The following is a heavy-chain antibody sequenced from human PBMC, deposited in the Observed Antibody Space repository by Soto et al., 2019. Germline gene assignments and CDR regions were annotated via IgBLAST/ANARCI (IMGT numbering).Heavy chain of an antibody. Sequence: AASVKVSCKASGGTFSSYAISWVRQAPGQGLEWMGGIIPIFGTANYAQKFQGRVTITADESTSTAYMELSSLRSEDTAVYYCARWAGVDYYYGMDVWGQGTTVTVSS. J-gene: IGHJ6*02. CDR2: IIPIFGTA. D-gene: IGHD3-10*01. CDR3: ARWAGVDYYYGMDV. CDR1: GGTFSSYA. V-gene: IGHV1-69*13.